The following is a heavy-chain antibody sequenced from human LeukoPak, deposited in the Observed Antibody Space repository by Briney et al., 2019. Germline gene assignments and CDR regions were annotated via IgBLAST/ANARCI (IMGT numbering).Heavy chain of an antibody. Sequence: SETLSLTCAVYGGSFSGYYWSWIRQPPGKGLEWIGEINHSGSTNYNPSLKSRVTISVDTSKNQFSLKLSSVTAADTAVYYCARGDSVTTSRTYWYFDLWGRGTLVTVSS. CDR1: GGSFSGYY. D-gene: IGHD4-17*01. CDR2: INHSGST. V-gene: IGHV4-34*01. CDR3: ARGDSVTTSRTYWYFDL. J-gene: IGHJ2*01.